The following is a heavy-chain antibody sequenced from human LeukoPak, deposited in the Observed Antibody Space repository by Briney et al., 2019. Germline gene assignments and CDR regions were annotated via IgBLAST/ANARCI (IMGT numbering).Heavy chain of an antibody. CDR2: IYTSGST. V-gene: IGHV4-4*07. CDR3: ARGYGSGSYGSDY. CDR1: GGSISDYY. J-gene: IGHJ4*02. D-gene: IGHD3-10*01. Sequence: SETLSLTCTVSGGSISDYYWSWIRQPAGKGLEWIGRIYTSGSTNYNPSLKSRVTMSVATSKNQFSLKLGSVTAADTAVYYCARGYGSGSYGSDYWGQGTLVTVSS.